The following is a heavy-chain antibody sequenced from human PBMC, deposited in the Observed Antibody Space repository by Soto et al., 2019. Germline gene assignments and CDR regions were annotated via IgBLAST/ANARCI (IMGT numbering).Heavy chain of an antibody. Sequence: SETLSLTCAVSGGSVSRYNWWSWVRQPPGKGLEWIGEIYHSGSTNYNPSLQSRVTISIDKSKNQFSLKLSSVTAADTAVYFCAKVRDDYRNGYYTRDGPFDPWGQGTLVTVSS. J-gene: IGHJ5*02. CDR3: AKVRDDYRNGYYTRDGPFDP. CDR1: GGSVSRYNW. V-gene: IGHV4-4*02. CDR2: IYHSGST. D-gene: IGHD3-3*01.